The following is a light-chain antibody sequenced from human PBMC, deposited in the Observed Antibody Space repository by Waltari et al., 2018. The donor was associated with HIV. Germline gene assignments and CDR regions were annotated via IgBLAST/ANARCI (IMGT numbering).Light chain of an antibody. CDR3: GTWDSSLSAVV. CDR1: SSNIGTNY. CDR2: DNH. V-gene: IGLV1-51*01. Sequence: QSVLTQPPSVSAAPGQKVTISCPGSSSNIGTNYASWYQQIPGTAPKLLIYDNHKRPSGIPDRFSGSASGTSATLGITGLQTGDEADYYCGTWDSSLSAVVFGGGTKLTVL. J-gene: IGLJ2*01.